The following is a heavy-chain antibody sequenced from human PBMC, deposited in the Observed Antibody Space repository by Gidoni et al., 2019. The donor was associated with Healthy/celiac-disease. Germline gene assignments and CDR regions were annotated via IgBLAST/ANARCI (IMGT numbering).Heavy chain of an antibody. V-gene: IGHV2-5*02. D-gene: IGHD2-2*02. CDR1: GFSLSTSGVG. Sequence: QITLKASGPTLVKPTQTLTLTCTFSGFSLSTSGVGVGWIRQPPGKALEWLALIYWDDDKRYSPSLKSRLTITKDTSKNQVVLTMTNMDPVDTATYYCAHSSPRGYCSSTSCYRWRWFDPWGQGTLVTVSS. CDR3: AHSSPRGYCSSTSCYRWRWFDP. CDR2: IYWDDDK. J-gene: IGHJ5*02.